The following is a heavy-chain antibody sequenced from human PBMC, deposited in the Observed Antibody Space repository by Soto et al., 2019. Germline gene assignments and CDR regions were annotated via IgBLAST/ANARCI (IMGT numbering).Heavy chain of an antibody. CDR1: GGSISSSSYY. CDR3: ARHDAHSSGWVDYYYYGMDV. D-gene: IGHD6-19*01. CDR2: IYYSGST. Sequence: SETLSLTCTVSGGSISSSSYYWAWIRQPPGKGLEWIGSIYYSGSTYYNPSLKSRVPLSGGRSNGPLSLKLSSVPAADTAVYYCARHDAHSSGWVDYYYYGMDVWGQGTTVTV. V-gene: IGHV4-39*01. J-gene: IGHJ6*02.